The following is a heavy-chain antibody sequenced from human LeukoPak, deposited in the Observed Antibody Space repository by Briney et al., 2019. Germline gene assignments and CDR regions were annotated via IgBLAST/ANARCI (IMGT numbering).Heavy chain of an antibody. Sequence: GGSLRLSCAASGFTFSSYSMNWVRQAPGKGLEWVSSISSSSSYIYYADSVKGRFTISRDNAKNSLYLQMNSLRAEDTAVYYCARDLPLYSNLFDYWGQGTLVTVSS. CDR3: ARDLPLYSNLFDY. CDR1: GFTFSSYS. CDR2: ISSSSSYI. J-gene: IGHJ4*02. D-gene: IGHD6-13*01. V-gene: IGHV3-21*01.